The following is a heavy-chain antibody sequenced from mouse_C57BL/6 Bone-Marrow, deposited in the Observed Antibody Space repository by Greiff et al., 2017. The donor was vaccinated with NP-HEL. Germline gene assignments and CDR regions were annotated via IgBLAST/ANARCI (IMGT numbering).Heavy chain of an antibody. J-gene: IGHJ2*01. CDR1: GYTFTSYW. V-gene: IGHV1-64*01. D-gene: IGHD1-1*01. Sequence: QVQLQQPGAELVKPGASVKLSCKASGYTFTSYWMHWVKQRPGQGLEWIGMIHPNSGSTNYNEKFKSKATLTVDKSSSTAYMQLSSLTSEDSAVYYCARWDYYGSREVDYWGQGTTLTVSS. CDR2: IHPNSGST. CDR3: ARWDYYGSREVDY.